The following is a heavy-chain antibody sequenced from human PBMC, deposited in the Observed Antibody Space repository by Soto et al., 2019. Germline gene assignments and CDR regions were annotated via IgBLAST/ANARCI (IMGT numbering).Heavy chain of an antibody. D-gene: IGHD6-19*01. V-gene: IGHV1-2*04. CDR1: GYTFTGYY. Sequence: GASVKVSCKASGYTFTGYYMHWVRQAPGQGLEWMGWINPNSGGTNYAQKFQGWVTMTRDTSISTAYMELSRLRSDDTAVYYCARVLSIAVAGTNFDYWGQGTLVTVSS. CDR2: INPNSGGT. CDR3: ARVLSIAVAGTNFDY. J-gene: IGHJ4*02.